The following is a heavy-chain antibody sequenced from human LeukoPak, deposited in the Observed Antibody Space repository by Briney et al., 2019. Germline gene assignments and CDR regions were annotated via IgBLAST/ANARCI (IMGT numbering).Heavy chain of an antibody. Sequence: GWSLRLSCSASGFTFSTYWMSWVRPAPGKGLEWVANIKEDGSEKNYADSVKGRFTISRDNAKNSLYLQMNSLRAEDTAVYYCARGYTCGYWGQGTLVIVSS. D-gene: IGHD5-18*01. CDR2: IKEDGSEK. V-gene: IGHV3-7*04. CDR1: GFTFSTYW. CDR3: ARGYTCGY. J-gene: IGHJ4*02.